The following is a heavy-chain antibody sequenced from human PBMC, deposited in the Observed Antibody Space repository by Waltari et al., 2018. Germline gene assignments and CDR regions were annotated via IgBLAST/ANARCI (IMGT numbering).Heavy chain of an antibody. V-gene: IGHV3-48*03. Sequence: EVQLVESGGCLVQPGGSLRLSCAASGFTFRSYEMNWVRQAPGKGLEWVSYISTSGSPIYNADSVKGRFTISRDNAKNSLYLQMNSLRAEDTAVYYCARVWGVTTSDHWGQGTLVTVSS. D-gene: IGHD3-22*01. CDR1: GFTFRSYE. CDR3: ARVWGVTTSDH. J-gene: IGHJ4*02. CDR2: ISTSGSPI.